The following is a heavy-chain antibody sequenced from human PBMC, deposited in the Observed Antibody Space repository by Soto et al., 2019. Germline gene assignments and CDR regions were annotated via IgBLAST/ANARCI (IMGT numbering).Heavy chain of an antibody. CDR3: ARAFYGVDL. V-gene: IGHV4-34*01. J-gene: IGHJ6*02. Sequence: SETLSLTCAVYGGSFSGYYWSWIRQPPGKGLEWIGEINHSGSTNYNPSLKSRVTISVDTSKNQFSLNLTSVTAADAAVYYCARAFYGVDLWGQGTTVTVSS. CDR1: GGSFSGYY. CDR2: INHSGST.